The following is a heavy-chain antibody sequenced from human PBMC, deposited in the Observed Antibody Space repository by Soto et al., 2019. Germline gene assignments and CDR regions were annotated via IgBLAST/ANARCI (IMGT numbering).Heavy chain of an antibody. Sequence: PGESLRLSCAASGFTFSTYAMGWVRQAPGKGLEWVSVVSSGGGTHYADSVKGRFTVSRDNSKNTLSLQMNSLRADDTAVYYCAKRRGAGGHFDYWGQGALVTVSS. V-gene: IGHV3-23*01. CDR1: GFTFSTYA. J-gene: IGHJ4*02. CDR3: AKRRGAGGHFDY. CDR2: VSSGGGT. D-gene: IGHD2-15*01.